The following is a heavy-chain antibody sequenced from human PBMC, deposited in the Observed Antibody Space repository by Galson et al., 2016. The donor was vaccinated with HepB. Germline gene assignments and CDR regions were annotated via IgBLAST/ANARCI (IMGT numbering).Heavy chain of an antibody. D-gene: IGHD6-13*01. J-gene: IGHJ6*03. V-gene: IGHV1-18*04. CDR2: ISTHNGKT. CDR3: ARLSSSCFITPANYYYMDV. CDR1: GYSFTSYG. Sequence: SVKVSCKASGYSFTSYGISWVRQVPGQGLEWMGWISTHNGKTNYAQKLQGRITMTTDTSTTTAYTELRSLTPDDTAMYYCARLSSSCFITPANYYYMDVWGKGTTVTVSS.